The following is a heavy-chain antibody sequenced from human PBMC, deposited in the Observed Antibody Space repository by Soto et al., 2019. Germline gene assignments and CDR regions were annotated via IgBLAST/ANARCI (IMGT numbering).Heavy chain of an antibody. CDR1: GFTFSSYS. CDR3: VRDRAGYGDYSMDV. Sequence: PGGSLRLSCAASGFTFSSYSMNWVRQAPGKGLEWVSYISSSSSTIYYADSVKGRFTISRDNANNSLYLQMNSLRDEDTAVYYCVRDRAGYGDYSMDVWGQGTTVTVSS. J-gene: IGHJ6*02. D-gene: IGHD4-17*01. V-gene: IGHV3-48*02. CDR2: ISSSSSTI.